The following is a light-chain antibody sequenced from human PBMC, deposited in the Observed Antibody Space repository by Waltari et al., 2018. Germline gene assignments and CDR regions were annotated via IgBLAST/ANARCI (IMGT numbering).Light chain of an antibody. J-gene: IGKJ2*01. CDR2: GAY. V-gene: IGKV3-20*01. Sequence: EIVLTQSPGTLSLSPGDRATLSCRADQSLDCAYVAWYQHKSGQAPLLLVYGAYYRAAAIPERFSGSGSGTDFTLTINRLEPDDFAVYYCQQYHTPPATFGQGTKLEIK. CDR1: QSLDCAY. CDR3: QQYHTPPAT.